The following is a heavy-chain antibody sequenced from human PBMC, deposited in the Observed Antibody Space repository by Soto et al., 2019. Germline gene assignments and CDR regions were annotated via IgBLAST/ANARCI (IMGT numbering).Heavy chain of an antibody. Sequence: ASVKVRCKASVNTITPYDMQWVRQAPGQELEWLGWINPNSGATNYAQKFQGRISLTRDTSITTAYMLLSSLRSDDTAIYYCPRENWY. CDR3: PRENWY. J-gene: IGHJ2*01. CDR1: VNTITPYD. CDR2: INPNSGAT. V-gene: IGHV1-2*02.